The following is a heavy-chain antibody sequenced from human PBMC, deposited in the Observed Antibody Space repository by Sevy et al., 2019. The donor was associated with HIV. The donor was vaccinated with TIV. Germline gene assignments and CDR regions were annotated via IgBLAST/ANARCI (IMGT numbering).Heavy chain of an antibody. J-gene: IGHJ6*02. CDR3: ARPRANYVDHFFFYAMDV. CDR2: ISYDGSDK. V-gene: IGHV3-30-3*01. Sequence: GGCLRLSCAASGFAFTNYYAMHWVRQAPGKGLEWVALISYDGSDKYYADSVKGRFTISRDNFKNTLYLQMNSLTTEDTGVYYCARPRANYVDHFFFYAMDVWGQGTTVTVSS. CDR1: GFAFTNYYA. D-gene: IGHD1-7*01.